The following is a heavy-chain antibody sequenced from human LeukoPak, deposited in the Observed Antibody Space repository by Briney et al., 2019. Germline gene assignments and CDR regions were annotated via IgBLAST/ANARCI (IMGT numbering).Heavy chain of an antibody. J-gene: IGHJ4*02. CDR3: ASNYDSSGYYYGY. CDR2: INPNSGGT. CDR1: GYTFTGYY. D-gene: IGHD3-22*01. V-gene: IGHV1-2*02. Sequence: ASVKVSCKASGYTFTGYYMHWVRQAPGQGLEWMGWINPNSGGTNYAQKFQGRVTMTRDTSISTAYMELSRLRSDDTAVYYCASNYDSSGYYYGYWGQGTLVTVSS.